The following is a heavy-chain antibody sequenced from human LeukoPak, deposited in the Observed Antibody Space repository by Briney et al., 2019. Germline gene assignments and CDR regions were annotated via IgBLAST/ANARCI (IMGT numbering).Heavy chain of an antibody. D-gene: IGHD2-15*01. CDR2: ISSSSSSI. Sequence: GGSLRLSCAASGFTFNSYSMTWVRQAPGKGLEWVAYISSSSSSIYYADSVRGRFTISRDNAENSLYLEMNSLRDEDTAVYYCATSRGYDFDYWGQGTLVTVSS. CDR3: ATSRGYDFDY. J-gene: IGHJ4*02. V-gene: IGHV3-48*02. CDR1: GFTFNSYS.